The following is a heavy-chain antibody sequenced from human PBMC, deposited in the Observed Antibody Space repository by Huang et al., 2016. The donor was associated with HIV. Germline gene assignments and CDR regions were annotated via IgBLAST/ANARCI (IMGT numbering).Heavy chain of an antibody. Sequence: QVRLEQWGEGVVKPSDTLSLTCAVYGASFTTYFWSWIRQSPVKGLQWIGERKPGVPSNYNPVFHRRVMRSVDTPKNQFSWSLRDMTAADAAIYYCARLPTPSYYDTWSLSPVEEDFFYFNMDLWGQGTPVIVSS. J-gene: IGHJ6*03. V-gene: IGHV4-34*02. CDR2: RKPGVPS. CDR1: GASFTTYF. CDR3: ARLPTPSYYDTWSLSPVEEDFFYFNMDL. D-gene: IGHD3-3*01.